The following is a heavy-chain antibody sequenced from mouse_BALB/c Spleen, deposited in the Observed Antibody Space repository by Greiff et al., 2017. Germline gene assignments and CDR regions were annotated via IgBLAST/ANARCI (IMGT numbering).Heavy chain of an antibody. CDR1: GYTFSSYW. J-gene: IGHJ3*01. Sequence: QVQLQQSGAELVKPGASVKLSCKATGYTFSSYWIEWVKQRPGHGLEWIGEILPGSGSTNYNEKFKGKATFTADTSSNTAYMQLSSLTSEDSAVYYCARDYRYDDGAWFAYWGQGTLVTVSA. D-gene: IGHD2-14*01. CDR2: ILPGSGST. V-gene: IGHV1-9*01. CDR3: ARDYRYDDGAWFAY.